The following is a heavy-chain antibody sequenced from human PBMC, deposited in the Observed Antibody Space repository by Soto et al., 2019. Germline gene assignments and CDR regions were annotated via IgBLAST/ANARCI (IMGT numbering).Heavy chain of an antibody. Sequence: QVQLVQSGAEVKKPGSSVKVSCKASGGTFSSYAISWVRQAPGQGLEWMGGIIPIFGTANYAQKFQGRVTITADESASXXYMELSGLRSEDTAVYYCARPAYYDSSGYHWYFDLWGRGTLVTVSS. CDR3: ARPAYYDSSGYHWYFDL. CDR1: GGTFSSYA. J-gene: IGHJ2*01. V-gene: IGHV1-69*12. CDR2: IIPIFGTA. D-gene: IGHD3-22*01.